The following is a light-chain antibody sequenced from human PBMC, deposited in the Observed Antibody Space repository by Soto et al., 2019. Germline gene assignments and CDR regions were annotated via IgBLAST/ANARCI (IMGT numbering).Light chain of an antibody. J-gene: IGKJ3*01. CDR2: DAS. CDR3: QQRSNWPPRFT. Sequence: EIVLTQSPATLSLSPGERATLSCRASQSVSSYLASYQQKPGQAPRLLIYDASNRATGIPARFSGSGSGTDFTLTISSLEPEDFAVYYCQQRSNWPPRFTFGPGTKVDIK. V-gene: IGKV3-11*01. CDR1: QSVSSY.